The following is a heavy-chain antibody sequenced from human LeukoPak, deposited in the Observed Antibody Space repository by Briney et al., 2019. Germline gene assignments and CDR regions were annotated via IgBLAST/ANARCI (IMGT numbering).Heavy chain of an antibody. D-gene: IGHD6-19*01. Sequence: ASVKVSCKASGYTFTGYYIHWVRQAPGQGLKWMGRIDPNSGGTNYAQKFQGRVTMTRDTSISTAFMDLSRLRSDDTAVYYCASTTTYSSGWYQYYFDYWGQGTLVTVSS. V-gene: IGHV1-2*06. J-gene: IGHJ4*02. CDR2: IDPNSGGT. CDR3: ASTTTYSSGWYQYYFDY. CDR1: GYTFTGYY.